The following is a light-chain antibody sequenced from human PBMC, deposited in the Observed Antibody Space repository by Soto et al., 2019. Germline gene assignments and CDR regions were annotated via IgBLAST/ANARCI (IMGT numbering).Light chain of an antibody. Sequence: QSVLTQPPSVSGAPGQRVTVSCTGGSSNIGAGYDVHWYQQLPGTAPKLLIYGNTNRPSGVPDRVSGSKSGTSASLAITGLQAEDEADYYCQAYDTSLSGGVFGGGTKVTVL. CDR3: QAYDTSLSGGV. J-gene: IGLJ3*02. CDR1: SSNIGAGYD. V-gene: IGLV1-40*01. CDR2: GNT.